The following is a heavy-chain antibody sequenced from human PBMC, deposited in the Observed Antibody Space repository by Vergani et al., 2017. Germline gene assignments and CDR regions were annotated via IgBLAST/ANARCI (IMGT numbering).Heavy chain of an antibody. CDR1: GDIFNNYT. J-gene: IGHJ4*02. V-gene: IGHV1-69*02. CDR3: AGGSPGDNSGWEPFDY. D-gene: IGHD3-22*01. CDR2: IIPIIRLA. Sequence: QVHLEHSGAEVKKPGSSVKVSCKVSGDIFNNYTVTWVRQAPGQGLEWMGRIIPIIRLATSAQKFQDRVKITGDTSTNTVYMEMNNLRSEDTAVYYCAGGSPGDNSGWEPFDYWGQGTLVTVSS.